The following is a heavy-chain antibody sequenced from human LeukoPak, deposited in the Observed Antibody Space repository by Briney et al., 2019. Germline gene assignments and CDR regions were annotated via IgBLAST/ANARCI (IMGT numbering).Heavy chain of an antibody. CDR2: IKQDRSEK. J-gene: IGHJ6*03. D-gene: IGHD3-10*01. CDR1: GFTFTNYW. CDR3: ARDSDPWFGESMDV. V-gene: IGHV3-7*01. Sequence: GGSLRLSCAASGFTFTNYWMSWVRQAPGKGLELVANIKQDRSEKYYVDSVKGRFTISRDNAKNSLYLQMNSLRADDTAVYYCARDSDPWFGESMDVWGKGTTVTVSS.